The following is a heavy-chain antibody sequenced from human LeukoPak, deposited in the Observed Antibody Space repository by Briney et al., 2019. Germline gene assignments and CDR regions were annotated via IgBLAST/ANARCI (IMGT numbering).Heavy chain of an antibody. J-gene: IGHJ3*02. CDR2: IYYSGST. CDR1: GGSFSGYY. CDR3: ARQTTDAFDI. D-gene: IGHD1-1*01. V-gene: IGHV4-59*08. Sequence: SETLSLTCAVYGGSFSGYYWSWIRQPPGKGLEWIGYIYYSGSTNYNPSLKSRVTISVDTSKNQFSLKLSSVTAADTAVYYCARQTTDAFDIWGQGTMVTVSS.